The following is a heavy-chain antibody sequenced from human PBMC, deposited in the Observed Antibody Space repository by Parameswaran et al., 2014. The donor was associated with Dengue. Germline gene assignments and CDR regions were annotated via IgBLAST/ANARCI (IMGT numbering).Heavy chain of an antibody. D-gene: IGHD3-9*01. CDR3: ARGWEDILTGYCYFDY. CDR2: INHSGST. Sequence: RWIRQPPGKGLEWIEEINHSGSTYYNPSLKSRVTISVDTSKNQFSLKLSSVTAADTAVYYCARGWEDILTGYCYFDYWGQGTLVTVSS. J-gene: IGHJ4*02. V-gene: IGHV4-34*01.